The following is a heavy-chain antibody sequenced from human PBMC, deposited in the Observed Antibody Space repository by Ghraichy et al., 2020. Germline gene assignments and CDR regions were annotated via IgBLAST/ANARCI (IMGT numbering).Heavy chain of an antibody. CDR2: ISHSGRT. V-gene: IGHV4-34*01. CDR1: GESFSGYY. Sequence: SETLSLTCAVYGESFSGYYWSWIRQPPGKGLEWIGEISHSGRTNYNPSLKSRVTISVDTSKNQFSRKLSSVTAADTAVYYCARGSVAAIDYGGQGTRVTASS. CDR3: ARGSVAAIDY. J-gene: IGHJ4*02. D-gene: IGHD6-6*01.